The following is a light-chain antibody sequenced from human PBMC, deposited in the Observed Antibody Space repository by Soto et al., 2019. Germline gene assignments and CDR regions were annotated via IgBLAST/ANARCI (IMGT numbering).Light chain of an antibody. J-gene: IGLJ1*01. Sequence: QSALTQPASVSGSPGQSITISCTGTSSDVGGYNFVSWYQQHPGKAPKLMIYEVTNRPSGVSTRFSGSKSGNTASLTISGLQAEDEADYYCGSYSDTSPCVFGTGTQLTVL. CDR2: EVT. CDR3: GSYSDTSPCV. V-gene: IGLV2-14*01. CDR1: SSDVGGYNF.